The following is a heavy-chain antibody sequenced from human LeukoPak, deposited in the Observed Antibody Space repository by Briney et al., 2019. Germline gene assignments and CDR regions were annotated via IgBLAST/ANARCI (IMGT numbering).Heavy chain of an antibody. Sequence: GASVKVSCKASGYTFTSYAISWVRQAPGRGLEWMGGIIPIFGTANYAQKFQGRVTITADESTSTAYMELSSLRSEDTAVYYCVMTGGYERDFDYWGQGTLVTVSS. D-gene: IGHD2-2*01. CDR1: GYTFTSYA. J-gene: IGHJ4*02. CDR2: IIPIFGTA. V-gene: IGHV1-69*13. CDR3: VMTGGYERDFDY.